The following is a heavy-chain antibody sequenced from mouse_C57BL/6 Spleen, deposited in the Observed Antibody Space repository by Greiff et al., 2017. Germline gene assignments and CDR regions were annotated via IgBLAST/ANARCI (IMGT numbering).Heavy chain of an antibody. J-gene: IGHJ4*01. CDR3: AKKGYGTHYYAMDY. V-gene: IGHV2-5*01. CDR2: IWRGGST. CDR1: GFSLTSYG. Sequence: VKLMESGPGLVQPSQSLSITCTVSGFSLTSYGVHWVRQSPGKGLEWLGVIWRGGSTDYNAAFMSRLSITKDNSKSQVFFKMNSLQADDTAIYYCAKKGYGTHYYAMDYWGQGTSVTGSS. D-gene: IGHD2-1*01.